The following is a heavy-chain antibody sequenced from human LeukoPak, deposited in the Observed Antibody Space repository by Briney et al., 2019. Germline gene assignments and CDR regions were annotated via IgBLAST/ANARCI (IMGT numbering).Heavy chain of an antibody. D-gene: IGHD1-7*01. J-gene: IGHJ4*02. V-gene: IGHV4-34*01. CDR1: GFTFSSYA. CDR2: INHSGST. CDR3: ASLSGTTEKVYYFDY. Sequence: GSLRLSCAASGFTFSSYAMSWIRQPPGKGLEWIGEINHSGSTNYNPSLKSRVTISVDTSKNQFSLKLSSVTAADTAVYYCASLSGTTEKVYYFDYWGQGTLVTVSS.